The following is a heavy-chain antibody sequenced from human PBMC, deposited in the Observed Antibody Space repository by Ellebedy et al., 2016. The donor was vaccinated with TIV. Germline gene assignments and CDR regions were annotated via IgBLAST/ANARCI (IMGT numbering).Heavy chain of an antibody. V-gene: IGHV1-58*02. J-gene: IGHJ6*02. CDR2: IVVGSGNT. Sequence: ASVKVSCKASGFTFTSSAMQWVRQARGQRLEWIGWIVVGSGNTNYAQKFQGRVTITRDTSTSTVYMELSSLRSEDTAVYYCAADGSGITTYYYGMDVWGQGTTVTVSS. CDR1: GFTFTSSA. D-gene: IGHD3-10*01. CDR3: AADGSGITTYYYGMDV.